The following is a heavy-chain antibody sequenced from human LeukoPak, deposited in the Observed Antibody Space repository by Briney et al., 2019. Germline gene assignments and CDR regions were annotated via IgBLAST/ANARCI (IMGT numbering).Heavy chain of an antibody. D-gene: IGHD6-19*01. CDR3: ARVGSSGWYVHPTLDY. Sequence: GASVKVSCKASGYTFTGYYMHWVRQAPGQGLEWMGWINPNSGDTSYAQKFQGRVTVTRDTSISTAYMELSRLRSDDTAVYYCARVGSSGWYVHPTLDYWGQGTLLTVSS. V-gene: IGHV1-2*02. CDR1: GYTFTGYY. J-gene: IGHJ4*02. CDR2: INPNSGDT.